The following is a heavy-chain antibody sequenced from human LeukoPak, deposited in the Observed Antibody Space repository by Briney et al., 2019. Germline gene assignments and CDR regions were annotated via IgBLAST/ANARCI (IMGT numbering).Heavy chain of an antibody. CDR2: VKQDGSEK. V-gene: IGHV3-7*01. Sequence: GGSLRLSCAASGFTFSSYWMSWVRQAPGKGLEWVANVKQDGSEKYYVDSVKGRFTIPRDNAKNTLYLQMNSLRAEDTAVYYCARDVSTSRVLRFLEWLLLPFDYWGQGTLVTVSS. CDR1: GFTFSSYW. D-gene: IGHD3-3*01. CDR3: ARDVSTSRVLRFLEWLLLPFDY. J-gene: IGHJ4*02.